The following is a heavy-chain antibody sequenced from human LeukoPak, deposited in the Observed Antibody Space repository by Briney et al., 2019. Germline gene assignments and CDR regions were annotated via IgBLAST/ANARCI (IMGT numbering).Heavy chain of an antibody. CDR1: GFTFSSYA. V-gene: IGHV3-23*01. J-gene: IGHJ4*02. D-gene: IGHD4-17*01. CDR2: ISGSGGST. Sequence: GESLRLSCAASGFTFSSYAMSWVRQAPGKGLEWVSAISGSGGSTYYADSVKGRFTISRDNSKNTLYLQMNSLRAEDTAVYYCTKDQDYGDYALDYWGQGTLVTVSS. CDR3: TKDQDYGDYALDY.